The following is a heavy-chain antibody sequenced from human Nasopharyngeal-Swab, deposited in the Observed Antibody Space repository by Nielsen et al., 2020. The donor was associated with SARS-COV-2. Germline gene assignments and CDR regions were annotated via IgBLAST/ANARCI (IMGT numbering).Heavy chain of an antibody. V-gene: IGHV3-7*01. J-gene: IGHJ4*02. CDR1: GFNFSSFW. Sequence: GGSLRLSCTASGFNFSSFWMSWFRQAPGKGLEWVANMKQDGSVKYYLDSVKGRFTISRDNAKNSLFLEMNSLRAEDTAVYYCASQERSGSGSSWGRGTLVTVSS. D-gene: IGHD3-10*01. CDR2: MKQDGSVK. CDR3: ASQERSGSGSS.